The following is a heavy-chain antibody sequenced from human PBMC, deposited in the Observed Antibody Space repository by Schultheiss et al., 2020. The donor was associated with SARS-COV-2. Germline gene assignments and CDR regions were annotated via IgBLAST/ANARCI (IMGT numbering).Heavy chain of an antibody. Sequence: GGSLRLSCAASGFTFSSYAMSWVRQAPGKGLEWVSAISGSGGSTYYADSVKGRFTISRDNSKNTLYLQMNSLRAEDTAVYYCAKGIVVVPADLRYYFDYWGQGTLVTVSS. CDR1: GFTFSSYA. D-gene: IGHD2-2*01. J-gene: IGHJ4*02. CDR2: ISGSGGST. CDR3: AKGIVVVPADLRYYFDY. V-gene: IGHV3-23*01.